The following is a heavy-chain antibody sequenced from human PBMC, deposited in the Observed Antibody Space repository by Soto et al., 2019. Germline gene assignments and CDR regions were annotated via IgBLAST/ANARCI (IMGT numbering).Heavy chain of an antibody. CDR1: GFTFSSYA. D-gene: IGHD3-3*01. CDR3: AKDFSVYGVEWFPRWSGYADFDY. J-gene: IGHJ4*02. CDR2: ISGSGGST. Sequence: PGGSLRLSCAASGFTFSSYAMSWVRQAPGKGLEWVSAISGSGGSTYYADSVKGRFTISRDNSKNTLYLQMNSLRAEDTAVYYCAKDFSVYGVEWFPRWSGYADFDYWGQGTLVTVSS. V-gene: IGHV3-23*01.